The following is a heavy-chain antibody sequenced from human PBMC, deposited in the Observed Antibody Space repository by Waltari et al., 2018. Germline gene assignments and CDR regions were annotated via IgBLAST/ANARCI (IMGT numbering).Heavy chain of an antibody. CDR1: GFTFSSYG. CDR2: ISYEGSHK. CDR3: AKDRATMIVVVANPDAFDI. Sequence: QVQLVESGGGVVQPGRSLRLSCAASGFTFSSYGMHWVRQAPGRGLEWVAVISYEGSHKYYADSVKGRFTISRDNSKNTLYLQKNSLRAEDTAVYYCAKDRATMIVVVANPDAFDIWGQGTMVTVSS. V-gene: IGHV3-30*18. D-gene: IGHD3-22*01. J-gene: IGHJ3*02.